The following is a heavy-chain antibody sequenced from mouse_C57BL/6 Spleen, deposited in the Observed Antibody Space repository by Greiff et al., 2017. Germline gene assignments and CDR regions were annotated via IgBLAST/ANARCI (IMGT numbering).Heavy chain of an antibody. Sequence: VQLKQSGAELVKPGASVKLSCQASGFNIKDYYMHWVKQRTEQGLEWIGRIYPEDGETKYAQKFQGKATITADTSSNTAYLQLSCLTSEVTAVDYCARDLHYYGMDYWGQGTSVTVSS. CDR2: IYPEDGET. V-gene: IGHV14-2*01. CDR3: ARDLHYYGMDY. J-gene: IGHJ4*01. CDR1: GFNIKDYY.